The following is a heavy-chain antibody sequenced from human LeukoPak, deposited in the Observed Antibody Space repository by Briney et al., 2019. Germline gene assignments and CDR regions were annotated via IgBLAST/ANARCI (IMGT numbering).Heavy chain of an antibody. CDR2: ISSSSSTI. CDR3: ARESSSSSWTVNWFDP. D-gene: IGHD6-13*01. V-gene: IGHV3-48*01. Sequence: GGSLRLSCAASGFTFSSYWMTWVRQAPGKGLEWVSYISSSSSTIYYADSVKGLFTISRDNAKNSLYLQMNSLRAEDTAVYYCARESSSSSWTVNWFDPWGQGTLVTVSS. CDR1: GFTFSSYW. J-gene: IGHJ5*02.